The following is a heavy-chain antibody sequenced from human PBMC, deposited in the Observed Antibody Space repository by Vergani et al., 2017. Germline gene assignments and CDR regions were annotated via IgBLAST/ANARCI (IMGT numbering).Heavy chain of an antibody. D-gene: IGHD3-3*01. Sequence: QVQLQESGPGLVKPSETLSLPCTVSGGSLSSYYWSWIRQPPGKGLEWIGYIYYSGSTNYNPSLKSRVTISVDTSKNQFSLKLSSVTAADTAVYYCARGEGDFWSDYYYMDVWGKGTTVTVSS. CDR1: GGSLSSYY. CDR2: IYYSGST. J-gene: IGHJ6*03. CDR3: ARGEGDFWSDYYYMDV. V-gene: IGHV4-59*01.